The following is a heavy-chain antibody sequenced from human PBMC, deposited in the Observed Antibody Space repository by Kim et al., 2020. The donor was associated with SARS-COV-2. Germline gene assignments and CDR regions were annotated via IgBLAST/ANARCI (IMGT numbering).Heavy chain of an antibody. Sequence: ASVKVSCKASGYTFTTYDINWVRQASGQGLEWMGWMSPNSGNTGYAQKFQGRVTMTRNTSISTAYMELSSLRSEDTAVYYCAGSRTVVSYYYYYGMDVWGQGTTVTVSS. CDR1: GYTFTTYD. D-gene: IGHD2-2*01. J-gene: IGHJ6*02. V-gene: IGHV1-8*01. CDR2: MSPNSGNT. CDR3: AGSRTVVSYYYYYGMDV.